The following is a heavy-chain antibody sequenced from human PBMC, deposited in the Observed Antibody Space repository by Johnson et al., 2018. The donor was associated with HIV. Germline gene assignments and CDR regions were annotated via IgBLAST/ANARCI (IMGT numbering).Heavy chain of an antibody. CDR3: AKAVGGYAFDI. V-gene: IGHV3-30*02. Sequence: QVQLVESGGGVVQPGGSLRLSCAATGFSFSSYGMHWVRQAPGKGLEWVAFTQYDGSDKDYADSVKGRFTISRDNSKNTLYLQMNSLRAEDTAVYYCAKAVGGYAFDIWGQGTMVTVSS. CDR2: TQYDGSDK. J-gene: IGHJ3*02. CDR1: GFSFSSYG. D-gene: IGHD1-26*01.